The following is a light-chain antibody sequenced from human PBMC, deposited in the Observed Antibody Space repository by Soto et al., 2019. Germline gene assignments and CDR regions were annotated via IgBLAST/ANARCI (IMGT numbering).Light chain of an antibody. CDR3: ETWDSYTHV. J-gene: IGLJ1*01. CDR2: DVT. Sequence: QSVLTQPRSVSGSPGQSVSISCTGTSSDVGGYNYVSWYQHHPGKAPTVMIYDVTKRPSGVPDRFSGSSSGADRYLTISNLQSEDEADYYCETWDSYTHVFGTGTKVTVL. CDR1: SSDVGGYNY. V-gene: IGLV2-11*01.